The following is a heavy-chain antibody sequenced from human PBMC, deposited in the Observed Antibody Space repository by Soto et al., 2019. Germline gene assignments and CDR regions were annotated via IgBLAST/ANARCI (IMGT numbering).Heavy chain of an antibody. J-gene: IGHJ4*02. V-gene: IGHV1-2*04. D-gene: IGHD2-15*01. CDR3: ARGPDCSGGSCYFDY. CDR2: INPNSGGT. CDR1: GYTFPAYY. Sequence: ASVKVSCKAFGYTFPAYYMHSVRQAPGQGLEWMGWINPNSGGTNYAQKFQGWVTMTRDTSISTAYMELSRLRSDDTAVYYCARGPDCSGGSCYFDYWGQGTLVTVSS.